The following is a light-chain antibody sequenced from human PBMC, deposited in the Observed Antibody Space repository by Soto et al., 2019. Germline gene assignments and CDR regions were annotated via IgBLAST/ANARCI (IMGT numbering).Light chain of an antibody. J-gene: IGKJ1*01. CDR2: DAS. CDR3: QQYNSYSPT. Sequence: DIQMTQSPSTLSASVGDRVTITCRASQSISSWLAWYQQKPGKAPKLLIYDASSLESGVPSRFSDSGSGTEFTLTISSLQPDDFATYYCQQYNSYSPTFGQGTKVDIK. CDR1: QSISSW. V-gene: IGKV1-5*01.